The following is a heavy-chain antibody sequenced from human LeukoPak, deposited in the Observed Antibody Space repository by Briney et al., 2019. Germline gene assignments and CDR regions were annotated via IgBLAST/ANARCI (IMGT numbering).Heavy chain of an antibody. D-gene: IGHD6-25*01. CDR3: ASRGDSSGALEF. CDR1: GGSISTHY. CDR2: IYASGNT. V-gene: IGHV4-4*07. J-gene: IGHJ4*02. Sequence: PSETLSLTCTVSGGSISTHYLTWIRQPAGKGLEWIGRIYASGNTNYNPSLRSRVTMSVDTSKNQFSLKLSTVTAADTAVYYCASRGDSSGALEFWGQGTLVTVSS.